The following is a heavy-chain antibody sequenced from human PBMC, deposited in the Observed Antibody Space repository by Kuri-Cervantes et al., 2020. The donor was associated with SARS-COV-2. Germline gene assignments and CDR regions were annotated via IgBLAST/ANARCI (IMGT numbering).Heavy chain of an antibody. CDR3: AREWITMVRGPFDY. D-gene: IGHD3-10*01. Sequence: GGSLRLSCKASGYTFTSYGISWVRQAPGQGLEWMGWINPNSGGTNYAQKFQGRVTMTRDTSISTAYMELSRLRSDDTAVYYCAREWITMVRGPFDYWGQGTLVTVSS. V-gene: IGHV1-2*02. CDR1: GYTFTSYG. CDR2: INPNSGGT. J-gene: IGHJ4*02.